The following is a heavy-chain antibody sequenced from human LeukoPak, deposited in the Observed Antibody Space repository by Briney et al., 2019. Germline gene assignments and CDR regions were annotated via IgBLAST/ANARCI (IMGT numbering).Heavy chain of an antibody. D-gene: IGHD2-21*02. CDR2: IYQSGST. Sequence: SETLSLTCAVSGGSISSGGYSWSWIRQPPGKGLEWIGYIYQSGSTSSHPSLKSRVAISIDRSKNQLSLRLNSVTAADTAIYYCARGPIGGVVLGTALGYFDPWGQGTLVTVSS. CDR3: ARGPIGGVVLGTALGYFDP. J-gene: IGHJ5*02. CDR1: GGSISSGGYS. V-gene: IGHV4-30-2*01.